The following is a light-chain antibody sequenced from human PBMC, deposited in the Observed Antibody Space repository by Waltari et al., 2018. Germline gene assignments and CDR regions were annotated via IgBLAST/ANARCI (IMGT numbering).Light chain of an antibody. CDR3: CSYGGASTWV. CDR1: TPVVGRYTY. V-gene: IGLV2-23*02. J-gene: IGLJ3*02. CDR2: DVN. Sequence: QSALTQTASVYGSPAQSITTSCTGTTPVVGRYTYLSWYPQHPGKAPKVMIDDVNKRPSGVSNRFSGSKSGNTASLTISGLQAEDEADYYCCSYGGASTWVFGGGTKLTVL.